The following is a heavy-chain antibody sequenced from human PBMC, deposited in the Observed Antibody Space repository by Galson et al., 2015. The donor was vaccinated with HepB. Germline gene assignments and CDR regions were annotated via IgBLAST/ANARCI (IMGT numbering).Heavy chain of an antibody. J-gene: IGHJ4*02. CDR2: IYYSGST. D-gene: IGHD3-10*01. CDR1: GGSISGYY. Sequence: SETLSLTCTVSGGSISGYYWSWIRQPPGKGLEWIGYIYYSGSTNYNPSLKSRVTISVDTSKNQFSPKLSSVTAADTAVYYCARDTSGRYGGFDYWGQGTLVTVSS. V-gene: IGHV4-59*01. CDR3: ARDTSGRYGGFDY.